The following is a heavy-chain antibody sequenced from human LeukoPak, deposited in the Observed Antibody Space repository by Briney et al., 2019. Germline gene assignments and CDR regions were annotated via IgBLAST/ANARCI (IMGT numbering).Heavy chain of an antibody. CDR3: ARESGEFGLGYQLDP. V-gene: IGHV3-7*03. Sequence: GGSPRLSCAASGFTFNRYWMSWVRQAPGKGLEWVANIKQDGSEKYYVDSVKGRFTISRDNAKNSLYLQMNSLRAEDTAVYYCARESGEFGLGYQLDPWGQGTLVSVSS. D-gene: IGHD2-2*01. CDR1: GFTFNRYW. J-gene: IGHJ5*02. CDR2: IKQDGSEK.